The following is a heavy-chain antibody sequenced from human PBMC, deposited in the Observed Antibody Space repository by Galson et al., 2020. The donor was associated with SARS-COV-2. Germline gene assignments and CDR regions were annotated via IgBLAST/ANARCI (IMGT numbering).Heavy chain of an antibody. V-gene: IGHV4-4*02. D-gene: IGHD3-3*01. CDR2: IYHSGST. J-gene: IGHJ5*02. CDR3: ARELRFLEWSPSRFDP. CDR1: GGSISSSNW. Sequence: SETLSLTCAVSGGSISSSNWWSWVRQPPGKGLEWIGEIYHSGSTNYNPSLKSRVTISVDKSKNQFSLKLSSVTAADTAVYYCARELRFLEWSPSRFDPWGQGTLVTVSS.